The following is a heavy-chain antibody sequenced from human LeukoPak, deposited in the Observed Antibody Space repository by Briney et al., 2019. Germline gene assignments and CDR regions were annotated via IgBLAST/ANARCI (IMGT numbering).Heavy chain of an antibody. CDR2: IYYSGST. J-gene: IGHJ5*02. V-gene: IGHV4-30-4*01. CDR1: GGSISSGDYY. D-gene: IGHD2-2*02. Sequence: SQTLSLTCTVSGGSISSGDYYWSWIRQPPGKGLEWIGYIYYSGSTYYNPSLKSRVTIPVDTSKNQFSLKLSSVTAADTAVYYCAREKGYCSSTSCHTGYNWFDPWGQGTLVTVSS. CDR3: AREKGYCSSTSCHTGYNWFDP.